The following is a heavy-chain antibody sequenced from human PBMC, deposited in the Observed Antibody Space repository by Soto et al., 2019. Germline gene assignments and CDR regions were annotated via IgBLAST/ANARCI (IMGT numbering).Heavy chain of an antibody. D-gene: IGHD2-15*01. J-gene: IGHJ5*01. CDR3: TRLIGNSWLDS. CDR2: IYYRSRWYN. CDR1: GDSVSSDTTT. Sequence: QALSLTCAISGDSVSSDTTTCNLIRHSPSRGLEWLGRIYYRSRWYNDYAVSVRSRITINPDTSKNQLSLQLNSVTPEDTAVYYCTRLIGNSWLDSWGQGTLVTV. V-gene: IGHV6-1*01.